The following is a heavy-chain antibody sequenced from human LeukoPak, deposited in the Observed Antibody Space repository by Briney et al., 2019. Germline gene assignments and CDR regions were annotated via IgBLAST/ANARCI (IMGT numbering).Heavy chain of an antibody. CDR3: ARDSGSYHKAYYCYYYMDV. J-gene: IGHJ6*03. V-gene: IGHV3-7*01. CDR1: GFTFSSYW. CDR2: IKQDGSEK. Sequence: GGSLRLSCAASGFTFSSYWMSWVRQAPGKGLEWVANIKQDGSEKYYVDSVKGRFTISRDNAKNSLYLQMNSLRAEDTAVYYCARDSGSYHKAYYCYYYMDVWGKGTTVTVSS. D-gene: IGHD1-26*01.